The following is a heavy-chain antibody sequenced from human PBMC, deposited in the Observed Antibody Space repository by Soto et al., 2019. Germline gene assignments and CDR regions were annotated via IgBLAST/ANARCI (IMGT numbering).Heavy chain of an antibody. Sequence: GAVRLSCXASGFTFSSYGMHWVRQAPGKGLEWVAVIWYDGSNKYYADSVKGRFTISRDNSKNTLYLQMNSLRAEDTAVYYCPRDDYYDSSGYYYDGVYWGQGTLVTVSS. CDR1: GFTFSSYG. V-gene: IGHV3-33*01. CDR3: PRDDYYDSSGYYYDGVY. CDR2: IWYDGSNK. D-gene: IGHD3-22*01. J-gene: IGHJ4*02.